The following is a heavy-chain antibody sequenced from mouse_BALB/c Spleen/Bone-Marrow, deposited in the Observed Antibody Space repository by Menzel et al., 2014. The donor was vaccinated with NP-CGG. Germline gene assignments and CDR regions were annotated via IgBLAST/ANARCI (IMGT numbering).Heavy chain of an antibody. Sequence: VQRVESGLELVKPGASVRISCKASGYTFTNFYIHWVKQRPGQGLEWIGWIYPEDFNTKFNENFKGKATLTADKSSSTAYMQLSSLTSEDSAVYFCARKSPRAYDSMVYWGPGTSVTVSS. CDR2: IYPEDFNT. J-gene: IGHJ4*01. CDR1: GYTFTNFY. D-gene: IGHD2-4*01. CDR3: ARKSPRAYDSMVY. V-gene: IGHV1S56*01.